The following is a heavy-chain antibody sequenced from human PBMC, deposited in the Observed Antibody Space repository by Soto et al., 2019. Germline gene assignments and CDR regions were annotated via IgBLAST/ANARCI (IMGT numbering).Heavy chain of an antibody. V-gene: IGHV4-59*01. CDR3: ARHKGSSSWYPFDY. D-gene: IGHD6-13*01. Sequence: SETLSLTCTVSPGSISSYYWTWIRQPPGKGLEWIGYIYYSGSTNYNPSLKSRVTISVDTSKNQFSLKLTSATAADTAVYYCARHKGSSSWYPFDYWGQGALVTVSS. CDR1: PGSISSYY. CDR2: IYYSGST. J-gene: IGHJ4*02.